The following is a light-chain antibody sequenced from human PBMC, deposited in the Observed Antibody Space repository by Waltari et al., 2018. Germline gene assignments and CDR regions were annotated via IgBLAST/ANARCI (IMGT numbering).Light chain of an antibody. CDR1: SASLSTTSY. V-gene: IGLV8-61*01. J-gene: IGLJ3*02. CDR2: KAN. CDR3: ALYMGSGIWV. Sequence: QTVVTQEPSLSVSPGGTVTLTCTLSSASLSTTSYATWYQQTPGQPPRTLVYKANARSSGVPDRFSGSILGNKAALTITGAQADDESDYYCALYMGSGIWVFGGGTKLTVL.